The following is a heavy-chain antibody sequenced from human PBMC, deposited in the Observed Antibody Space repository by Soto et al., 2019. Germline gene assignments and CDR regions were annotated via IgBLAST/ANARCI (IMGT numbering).Heavy chain of an antibody. CDR2: IIPIFGTA. CDR1: GGTFSSYA. CDR3: ARGDGGSYPIGFGYYLDY. V-gene: IGHV1-69*13. Sequence: SVKVSCKASGGTFSSYAISWVRQAPGQGLEWMGGIIPIFGTANYAQKFQGRVTITADESTSTAYMELSSLRSEDTAVYYCARGDGGSYPIGFGYYLDYWGQGTLVTVSS. D-gene: IGHD1-26*01. J-gene: IGHJ4*02.